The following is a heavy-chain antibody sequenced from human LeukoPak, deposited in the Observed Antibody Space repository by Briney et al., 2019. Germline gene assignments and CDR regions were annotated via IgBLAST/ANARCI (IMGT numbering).Heavy chain of an antibody. J-gene: IGHJ3*02. CDR3: ARGGSYEGDAFDI. V-gene: IGHV3-30*02. CDR2: IRPDGSNE. Sequence: GGSLRLSCAASRFIFSTYGMHWVRQAPGKGLEWVAFIRPDGSNEYYAASVRGRFTISRDNSKNTLYLQMNSLRAEDTAVYYCARGGSYEGDAFDIWGQGTMVTVSS. D-gene: IGHD1-26*01. CDR1: RFIFSTYG.